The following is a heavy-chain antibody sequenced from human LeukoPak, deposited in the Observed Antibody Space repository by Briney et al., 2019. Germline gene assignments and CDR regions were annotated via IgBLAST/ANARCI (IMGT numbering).Heavy chain of an antibody. CDR3: TTGGLPARSWFDP. V-gene: IGHV1-46*01. D-gene: IGHD2-21*02. Sequence: ASVKVSCKASGYTLTRYYMNGVPHNPRQGFEGMGLSNPSSGRTTYAQKFQSSGTMTRGTATSTVYMELSSLRCEDTTVLYCTTGGLPARSWFDPWGQGTLVTVSS. J-gene: IGHJ5*02. CDR1: GYTLTRYY. CDR2: SNPSSGRT.